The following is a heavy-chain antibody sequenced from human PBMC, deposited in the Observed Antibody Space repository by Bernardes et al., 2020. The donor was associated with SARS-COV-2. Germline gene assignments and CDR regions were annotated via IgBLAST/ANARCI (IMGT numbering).Heavy chain of an antibody. D-gene: IGHD2-21*02. V-gene: IGHV3-23*01. CDR2: VNSAGTT. J-gene: IGHJ3*01. Sequence: GGCLSLPCAASGFTFNNYAMSWFRQTPGKGLEWISAVNSAGTTFYADSVRGRFTAARDNSKDTLYLQMSSLRSEDTAVYYCARVVSGPHVGADAFAVWGRGTTVTVSS. CDR3: ARVVSGPHVGADAFAV. CDR1: GFTFNNYA.